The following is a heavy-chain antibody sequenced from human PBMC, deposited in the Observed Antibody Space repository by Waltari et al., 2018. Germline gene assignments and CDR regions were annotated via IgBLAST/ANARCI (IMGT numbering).Heavy chain of an antibody. J-gene: IGHJ4*02. D-gene: IGHD5-18*01. CDR3: AKDLGGGYSYGYGY. CDR1: GFTFSSYA. V-gene: IGHV3-23*01. CDR2: ISGSGGST. Sequence: EVQLLESGGGLVQPGGSLRLSCAASGFTFSSYAMSWVRQAPGKGREWVAAISGSGGSTYYADSVKGRFTISRDNSKNTLYLQMNSLRAEDTAVYYCAKDLGGGYSYGYGYWGQGTLVTVSS.